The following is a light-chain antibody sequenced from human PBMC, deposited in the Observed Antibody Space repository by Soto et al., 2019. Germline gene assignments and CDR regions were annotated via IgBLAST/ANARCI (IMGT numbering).Light chain of an antibody. J-gene: IGLJ1*01. V-gene: IGLV2-11*01. CDR2: DVS. Sequence: QSVLTQPRSVSGSPGQSVTISCTGTSSDVGGYNYVSWYLQHPGKAPKVMIYDVSKRPSGVPDRFSGSKSGNTASLTISGLQSEDEADYYCCSFAGDYIYVFGTGTKV. CDR1: SSDVGGYNY. CDR3: CSFAGDYIYV.